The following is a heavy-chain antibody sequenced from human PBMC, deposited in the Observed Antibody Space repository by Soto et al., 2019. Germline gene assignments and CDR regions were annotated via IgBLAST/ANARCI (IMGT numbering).Heavy chain of an antibody. CDR2: IIPIFGTA. CDR3: ARGDTPRVVVAATAYYYGMNV. V-gene: IGHV1-69*13. Sequence: SVKVSCKASGGTFSSYAISWVRQAPGQGLEWMGGIIPIFGTANYAQKFQGRVTITADESTSTAYMELSSLRSEDTAVYYCARGDTPRVVVAATAYYYGMNVWGQGTTVTVSS. CDR1: GGTFSSYA. D-gene: IGHD2-15*01. J-gene: IGHJ6*02.